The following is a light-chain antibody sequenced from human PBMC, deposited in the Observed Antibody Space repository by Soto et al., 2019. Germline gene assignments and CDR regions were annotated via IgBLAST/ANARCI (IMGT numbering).Light chain of an antibody. CDR1: SGHSSYA. Sequence: QPVLTQSPSASASLGASVKLTCTLSSGHSSYAIAWHQQQPEKGPRYLMKVNSDGSHNKGDGIPDRFSGFSSGAERYLTISSPQSEDEADYYCQTWGAGFSVVFGGGTKLTVL. J-gene: IGLJ2*01. V-gene: IGLV4-69*01. CDR3: QTWGAGFSVV. CDR2: VNSDGSH.